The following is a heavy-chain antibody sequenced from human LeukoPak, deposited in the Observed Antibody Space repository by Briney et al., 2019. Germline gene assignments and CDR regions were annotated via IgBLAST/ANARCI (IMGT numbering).Heavy chain of an antibody. Sequence: GGSLRLSCAASGYTFSDYYMSWIRQAPGKGLEWVSYISSSGSTIYYADSVKGRFTISRDNAKNSLYLQMNSLRAEDTAVYHCARDDSSSWYVSDYYYYMDVWGKGTTVTISS. V-gene: IGHV3-11*01. CDR1: GYTFSDYY. J-gene: IGHJ6*03. D-gene: IGHD6-13*01. CDR3: ARDDSSSWYVSDYYYYMDV. CDR2: ISSSGSTI.